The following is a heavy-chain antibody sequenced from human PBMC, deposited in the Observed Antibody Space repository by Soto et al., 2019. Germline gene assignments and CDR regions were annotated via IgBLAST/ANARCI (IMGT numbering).Heavy chain of an antibody. J-gene: IGHJ4*02. D-gene: IGHD3-16*02. CDR3: ARESVSGTYRFDS. CDR2: IHDTGRT. Sequence: QVQLQESGPGLVRPSETLSLTCTVSGDSLSTYYWSWIRQPAGERLGLIGRIHDTGRTNYNPSLKGLVTMSVDPSKNQFSLRVNSVTAAATAVYYCARESVSGTYRFDSWGQGTLVTVSS. V-gene: IGHV4-4*07. CDR1: GDSLSTYY.